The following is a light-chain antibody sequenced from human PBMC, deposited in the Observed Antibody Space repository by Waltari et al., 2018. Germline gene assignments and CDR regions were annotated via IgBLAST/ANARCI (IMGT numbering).Light chain of an antibody. CDR2: ATT. CDR3: QHTFETPYS. CDR1: ENIGSY. V-gene: IGKV1-39*01. J-gene: IGKJ2*01. Sequence: DIQVTQSPSSLSASVGDRVTITCRASENIGSYLNWYQQRTGEAPKLLIYATTTLQTEVPSRFSGSGSRTDFTLTISSLQPEDFATYYCQHTFETPYSFGQGTKLESK.